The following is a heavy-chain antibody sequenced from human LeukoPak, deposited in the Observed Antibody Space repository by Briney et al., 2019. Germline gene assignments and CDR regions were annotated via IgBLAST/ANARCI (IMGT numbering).Heavy chain of an antibody. Sequence: SSETLSLTCTVSGGSISSSSFYWGWIRQPPGKGLEWIGFIYYSGTTNYNPSLKSRVTISVDTSKIQFSLKVSSVTAADTAVYYCARHGYNYASAFDIWGQGTMVTVSS. CDR3: ARHGYNYASAFDI. CDR2: IYYSGTT. V-gene: IGHV4-61*05. D-gene: IGHD5-18*01. J-gene: IGHJ3*02. CDR1: GGSISSSSFY.